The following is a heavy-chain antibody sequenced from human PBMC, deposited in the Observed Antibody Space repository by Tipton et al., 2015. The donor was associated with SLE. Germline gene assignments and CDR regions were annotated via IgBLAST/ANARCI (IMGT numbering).Heavy chain of an antibody. CDR2: IYHSGSA. J-gene: IGHJ6*02. V-gene: IGHV4-59*13. CDR3: ARAFRDGYNYGLDV. D-gene: IGHD5-24*01. Sequence: TLSLTCTVSGGSISRYYWSWIRQPPGKGLEWIAYIYHSGSAAYNPSLASRVTISVDTSKNQFSLKLHSVTAADTAVYYCARAFRDGYNYGLDVWGRGTTVTVSS. CDR1: GGSISRYY.